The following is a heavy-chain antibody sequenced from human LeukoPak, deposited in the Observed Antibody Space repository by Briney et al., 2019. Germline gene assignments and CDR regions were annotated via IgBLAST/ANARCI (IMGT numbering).Heavy chain of an antibody. J-gene: IGHJ3*02. D-gene: IGHD3-22*01. V-gene: IGHV1-18*01. CDR2: ISAYNGNT. Sequence: ASVKVSCKASGYTFTSYGISWVRRAPGQGLEWMGWISAYNGNTNYAQKLQGRVTMTTDTSTSTAYMELRSLRSDDTAVYYCARELYYYDSSGPTPWGAHSAFDIWGQGTMVTVSS. CDR1: GYTFTSYG. CDR3: ARELYYYDSSGPTPWGAHSAFDI.